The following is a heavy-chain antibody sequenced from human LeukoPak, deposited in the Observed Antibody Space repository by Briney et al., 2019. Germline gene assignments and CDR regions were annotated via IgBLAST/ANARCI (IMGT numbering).Heavy chain of an antibody. D-gene: IGHD3-10*01. Sequence: SVKVSCKASGYTFTSYGISWVRQAPGQGLEWMGGIIPIFGTANYAQKFQGRVTITADKSTNTAYMELSSLRSEDTAVYYCARSRKRGDYGSSCDYWGQGTLVTVSS. J-gene: IGHJ4*02. CDR3: ARSRKRGDYGSSCDY. V-gene: IGHV1-69*06. CDR2: IIPIFGTA. CDR1: GYTFTSYG.